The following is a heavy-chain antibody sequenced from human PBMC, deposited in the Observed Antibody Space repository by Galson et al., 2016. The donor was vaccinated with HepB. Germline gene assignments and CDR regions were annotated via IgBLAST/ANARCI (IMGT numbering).Heavy chain of an antibody. CDR3: ARDKHGSGWPPSFNY. Sequence: SVKVSCKASGYTSTTYGISWVRQAPGQGLEWMGWISAYDGKTNYAQSLQGRVTMTTDTSTSTPYMELRSLRAEDTAIYYCARDKHGSGWPPSFNYWGQGTLVTVSS. J-gene: IGHJ4*02. CDR1: GYTSTTYG. CDR2: ISAYDGKT. D-gene: IGHD6-25*01. V-gene: IGHV1-18*01.